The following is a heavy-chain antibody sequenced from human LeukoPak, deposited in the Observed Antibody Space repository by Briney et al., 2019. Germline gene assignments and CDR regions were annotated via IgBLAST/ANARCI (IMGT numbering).Heavy chain of an antibody. Sequence: SVKVSCKASGGTFSSYAISWVRHAPGQGLEWMGGIIPIFGTANYAQKFQGRVTITADESTSTAYMELSSLRSEDTAVYYCARAPPGASRHMGIDYWGQGTLVTVSS. D-gene: IGHD3-10*01. CDR3: ARAPPGASRHMGIDY. J-gene: IGHJ4*02. V-gene: IGHV1-69*13. CDR2: IIPIFGTA. CDR1: GGTFSSYA.